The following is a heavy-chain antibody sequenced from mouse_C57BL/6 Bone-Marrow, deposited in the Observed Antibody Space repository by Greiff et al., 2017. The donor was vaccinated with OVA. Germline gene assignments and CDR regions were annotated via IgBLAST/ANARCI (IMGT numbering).Heavy chain of an antibody. CDR3: ARVHYGEAY. CDR2: ISYDGSN. Sequence: EVKVEESGPGLVKPSQSLSLTCSVTGYSITSGYYWNWIRQFPGNKLEWMGYISYDGSNNYNPSLKNRISITRDTSKNQFFLKLNSVTTEDTATYYCARVHYGEAYWGQGTLVTVSA. V-gene: IGHV3-6*01. J-gene: IGHJ3*01. CDR1: GYSITSGYY. D-gene: IGHD1-2*01.